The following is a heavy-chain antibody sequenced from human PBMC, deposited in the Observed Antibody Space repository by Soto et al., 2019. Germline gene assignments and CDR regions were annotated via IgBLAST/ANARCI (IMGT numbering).Heavy chain of an antibody. CDR2: INPNSGGT. Sequence: GASVKVSCKASGYTFTGYYMHWVRQVPGQGLEWMGWINPNSGGTNYAQKFQGRVTMTRDTSISTAYMELSRLRSDDTAVYYCARASYCTNGVCYNWFDPWGQGTLVTVSS. J-gene: IGHJ5*02. D-gene: IGHD2-8*01. V-gene: IGHV1-2*02. CDR1: GYTFTGYY. CDR3: ARASYCTNGVCYNWFDP.